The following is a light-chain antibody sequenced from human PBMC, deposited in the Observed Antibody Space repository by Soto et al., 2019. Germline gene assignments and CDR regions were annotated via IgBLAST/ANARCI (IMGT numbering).Light chain of an antibody. V-gene: IGKV3-20*01. Sequence: EVVLTQSPGTLSLSPGERATLSCRTSQSVVNYQLAWYRPKPGQAPRLLIYNTFHRATGIPDRVSGNGSERDFTLNISGLEPEDFAVYHWQQYGALPPTFGRGTRVEIK. J-gene: IGKJ1*01. CDR1: QSVVNYQ. CDR3: QQYGALPPT. CDR2: NTF.